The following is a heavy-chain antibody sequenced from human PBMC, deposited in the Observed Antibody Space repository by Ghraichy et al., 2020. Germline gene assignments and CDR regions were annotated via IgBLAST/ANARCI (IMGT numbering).Heavy chain of an antibody. D-gene: IGHD6-19*01. CDR3: ARLYSSGWFSANWGFDRGGEMDV. CDR2: IYYSGST. V-gene: IGHV4-39*01. J-gene: IGHJ6*04. CDR1: GGSISSSSYF. Sequence: SETLSLTCTVSGGSISSSSYFWGWIRQPPGKGLEWIGSIYYSGSTYYNPSLKSRVTISVDTSKNQVSLKLSSVTAADTAVYYCARLYSSGWFSANWGFDRGGEMDVWGKGTTVTVSS.